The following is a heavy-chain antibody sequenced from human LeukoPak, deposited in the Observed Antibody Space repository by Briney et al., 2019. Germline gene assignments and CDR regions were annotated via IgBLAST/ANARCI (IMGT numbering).Heavy chain of an antibody. D-gene: IGHD6-19*01. CDR2: MYNSGST. CDR1: GGSISSYY. CDR3: AREGSSGPLDY. J-gene: IGHJ4*02. V-gene: IGHV4-59*01. Sequence: PSETPSLTCTVSGGSISSYYWSWIRQPPGKGLEWIGYMYNSGSTNYNPSLKSRVTISVDTSKNQFSLKLSSVTAADTAVYYCAREGSSGPLDYWGQGTLVTVSS.